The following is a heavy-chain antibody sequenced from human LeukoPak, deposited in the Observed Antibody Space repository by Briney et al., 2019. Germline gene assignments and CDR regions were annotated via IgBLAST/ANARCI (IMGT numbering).Heavy chain of an antibody. Sequence: SETLSLTCTVSGGSISSGDYYWGWIRQLPGKGLEWIGYIYYSGSTNYNPSLKSRVTISVDTSKNQFSLKLSSVTAADTAVYYCATHSSGYTIDYWGQGTLVTVSS. CDR3: ATHSSGYTIDY. J-gene: IGHJ4*02. CDR1: GGSISSGDYY. CDR2: IYYSGST. V-gene: IGHV4-61*08. D-gene: IGHD6-19*01.